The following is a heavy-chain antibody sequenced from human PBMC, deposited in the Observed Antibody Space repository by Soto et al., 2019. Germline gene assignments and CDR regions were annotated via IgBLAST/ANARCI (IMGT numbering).Heavy chain of an antibody. V-gene: IGHV4-31*03. J-gene: IGHJ2*01. Sequence: QVQLQESGPGLVKPSQTLSLTCIVSGGSISTTGYYWSWIRQFPGKGLEWIGYIYHSGATDYNPSLKSRVTMSVDTSKNQFSLKVNSVTAADTAVYYCANTLRGYCTSTSRHNWYFDFWGRGTLVTVSS. CDR3: ANTLRGYCTSTSRHNWYFDF. D-gene: IGHD2-2*02. CDR2: IYHSGAT. CDR1: GGSISTTGYY.